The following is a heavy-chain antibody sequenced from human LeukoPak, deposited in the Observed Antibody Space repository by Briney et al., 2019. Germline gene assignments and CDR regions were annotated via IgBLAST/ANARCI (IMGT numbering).Heavy chain of an antibody. V-gene: IGHV1-18*01. CDR1: GYTFTSYG. CDR2: ISAYNGNT. J-gene: IGHJ5*02. Sequence: VASVKVSCKASGYTFTSYGISWVRQAPGQGLEWMGWISAYNGNTNYAQKLQGRVTMTTDTSTSTAYMELRSLRSDDTAVYYCARDIVVVVAATPNWFDPWGQGTLVTVSS. CDR3: ARDIVVVVAATPNWFDP. D-gene: IGHD2-15*01.